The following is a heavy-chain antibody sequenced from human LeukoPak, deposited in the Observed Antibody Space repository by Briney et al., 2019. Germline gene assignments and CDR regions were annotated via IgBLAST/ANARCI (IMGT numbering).Heavy chain of an antibody. D-gene: IGHD2-2*01. CDR2: ISSSSSTI. V-gene: IGHV3-48*01. J-gene: IGHJ4*02. CDR1: GFTFSSYS. CDR3: AREYRAPTCLFDY. Sequence: PGGSLRLSCAASGFTFSSYSMNWVRQAPGKGLEWVSYISSSSSTIYYADSVKGRFTISRDNAKNSLYLQMNSLRAEDTAVYYCAREYRAPTCLFDYWGQGTLVTVSS.